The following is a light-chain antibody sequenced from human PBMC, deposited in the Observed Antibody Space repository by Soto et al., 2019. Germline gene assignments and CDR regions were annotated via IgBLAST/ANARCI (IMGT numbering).Light chain of an antibody. Sequence: EIVLTQSPDTLSLSPGERATLSCRASQSVRSGRLAWYQQKPGQAPRLVIFDASNRASGIPVRFSGSGSGTDVTLTITSLEPEDFAVYYCQEYDDSPPITFGLGTRLEIK. J-gene: IGKJ5*01. CDR2: DAS. CDR3: QEYDDSPPIT. CDR1: QSVRSGR. V-gene: IGKV3-20*01.